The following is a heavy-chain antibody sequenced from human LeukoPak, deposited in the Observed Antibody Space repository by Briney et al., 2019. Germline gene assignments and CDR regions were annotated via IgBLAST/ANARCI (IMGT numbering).Heavy chain of an antibody. D-gene: IGHD6-13*01. CDR1: GYTFTSYD. J-gene: IGHJ6*03. Sequence: ASVKVSCKASGYTFTSYDINWVRQATGQGLEWMGWMNPNSVNTGYAQKFQGRVTMTRNTSISTPYMELSSLRSEDTAVYSCARAGSSSWTYYYYYYYMDVWGKGTTVTISS. V-gene: IGHV1-8*01. CDR2: MNPNSVNT. CDR3: ARAGSSSWTYYYYYYYMDV.